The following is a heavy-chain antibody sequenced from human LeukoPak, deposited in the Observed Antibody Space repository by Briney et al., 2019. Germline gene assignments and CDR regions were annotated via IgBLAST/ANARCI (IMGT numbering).Heavy chain of an antibody. V-gene: IGHV3-48*04. D-gene: IGHD3-22*01. Sequence: GGSLRLSCAASGFTFSSYSMNWVRQAPGKGLEWLSYISSYSSTIFYADSVKGRFTISRDNAKNSLYLQMNSLRAEDTALYYCARDSHFYDSSSWGQGTLVTVSS. J-gene: IGHJ5*02. CDR1: GFTFSSYS. CDR2: ISSYSSTI. CDR3: ARDSHFYDSSS.